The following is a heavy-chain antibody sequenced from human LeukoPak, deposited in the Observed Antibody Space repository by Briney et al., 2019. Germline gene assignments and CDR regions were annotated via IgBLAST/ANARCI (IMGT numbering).Heavy chain of an antibody. V-gene: IGHV4-61*02. D-gene: IGHD2-2*02. Sequence: SETLSLTCTVSGGSISSGSYYWSWIRQPAGKGLEWIGRIYTSGSTNYNPSLKSRVTISVDTSKNQFSLKLSSVTGADTAVYYCARGTYCSSTSCYTTDAFDIWGQGTMVTVSS. J-gene: IGHJ3*02. CDR2: IYTSGST. CDR1: GGSISSGSYY. CDR3: ARGTYCSSTSCYTTDAFDI.